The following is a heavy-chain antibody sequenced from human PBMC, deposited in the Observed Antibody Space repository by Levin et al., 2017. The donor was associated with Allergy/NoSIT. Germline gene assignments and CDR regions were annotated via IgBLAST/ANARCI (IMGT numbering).Heavy chain of an antibody. Sequence: GGSLRLSCAASGFTFSTYAMHWVRQAPGKGLEWVAVIASDGNDKHNADSVKGRFTISRDNSKNTLYVQMNSLRPEDTAVYYCARDTSRSANYYFDNWGQGILVTVSS. J-gene: IGHJ4*02. CDR1: GFTFSTYA. D-gene: IGHD1-1*01. CDR3: ARDTSRSANYYFDN. CDR2: IASDGNDK. V-gene: IGHV3-30*04.